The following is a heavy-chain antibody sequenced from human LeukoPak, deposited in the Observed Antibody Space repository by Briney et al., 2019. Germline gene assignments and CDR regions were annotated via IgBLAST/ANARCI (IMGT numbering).Heavy chain of an antibody. V-gene: IGHV1-18*01. D-gene: IGHD3-22*01. CDR3: ARVGAMPYYYDSSGYSELFDY. Sequence: ASVKVSCKTSGYTFRNYGITWVRQIPGQGLEWMGWISPHNGNTNYAQKLQGRVTMTTDTSTSTAYMELRSLRSDDTAVYYCARVGAMPYYYDSSGYSELFDYWGQGTLVTVSS. CDR2: ISPHNGNT. J-gene: IGHJ4*02. CDR1: GYTFRNYG.